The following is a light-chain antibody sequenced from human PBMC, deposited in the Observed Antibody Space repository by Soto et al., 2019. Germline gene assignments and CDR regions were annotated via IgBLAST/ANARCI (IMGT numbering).Light chain of an antibody. V-gene: IGKV3-11*01. CDR1: QSVSSY. J-gene: IGKJ5*01. CDR3: QQYGSSIT. CDR2: DAS. Sequence: EIVLTQSPATLSLSPGERATLSCRASQSVSSYLAWYQQKPCQAPRLLIYDASNRATGIPARFSGSGSGTDFTLTISRLEPEDFAVYYCQQYGSSITFGQGTRLEIK.